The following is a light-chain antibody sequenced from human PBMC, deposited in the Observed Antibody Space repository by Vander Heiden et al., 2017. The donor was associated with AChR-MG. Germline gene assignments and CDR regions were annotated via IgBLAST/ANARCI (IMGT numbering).Light chain of an antibody. J-gene: IGLJ3*02. Sequence: YELTQPPSVSVPPRQTSRITCSGDALPKNYASCYQQKSGQAPVLVIDDDSKRPSGIPERFSGSSSGTMATLTISGAQVEDEADYYCYSTDSSGDHRVFGGGTKLTVL. V-gene: IGLV3-10*01. CDR3: YSTDSSGDHRV. CDR1: ALPKNY. CDR2: DDS.